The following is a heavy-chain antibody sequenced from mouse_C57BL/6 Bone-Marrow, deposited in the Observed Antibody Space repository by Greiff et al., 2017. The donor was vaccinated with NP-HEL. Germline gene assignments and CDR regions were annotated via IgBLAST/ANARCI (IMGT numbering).Heavy chain of an antibody. D-gene: IGHD1-1*01. CDR3: ARHLLLHGAMDY. CDR2: ISSGGSYT. J-gene: IGHJ4*01. CDR1: GFTFSSYG. V-gene: IGHV5-6*02. Sequence: EVMLVESGGDLVKPGGSLKLSCAASGFTFSSYGMSWVRQTPDKRLEWVATISSGGSYTYYPDSVKGRFTISIDNAKNTLYLQMSSLKSEDTAMYYCARHLLLHGAMDYWGQGTSVTVSS.